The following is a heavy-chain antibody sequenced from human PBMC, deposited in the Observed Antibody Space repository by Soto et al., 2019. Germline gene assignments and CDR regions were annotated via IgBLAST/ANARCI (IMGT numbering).Heavy chain of an antibody. Sequence: QVQLVQSGAEVKKPGSSVKVSCKASGGTFSSYAINWVRQAPGQGLEWMGGIIPIFGTTTYAQKFQGRVTITADESTSTAYMELRSLRSEDTAMYYCAREGYDYGDGGNWFDPWGQGTLVTVSS. CDR3: AREGYDYGDGGNWFDP. D-gene: IGHD4-17*01. CDR2: IIPIFGTT. J-gene: IGHJ5*02. V-gene: IGHV1-69*12. CDR1: GGTFSSYA.